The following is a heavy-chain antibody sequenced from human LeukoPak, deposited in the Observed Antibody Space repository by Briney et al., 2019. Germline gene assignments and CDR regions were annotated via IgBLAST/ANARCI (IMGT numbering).Heavy chain of an antibody. D-gene: IGHD5-12*01. CDR2: INHSGST. J-gene: IGHJ4*02. Sequence: SETLSLTCAVYGGSFSGYYWSWIRQPPGKGLEWIGEINHSGSTNYNPSLKSRVTISVDTSKNQFSLKLSSVTAADTAVYYCAGIHSGYDFYWGQGTLVTVSS. CDR1: GGSFSGYY. V-gene: IGHV4-34*01. CDR3: AGIHSGYDFY.